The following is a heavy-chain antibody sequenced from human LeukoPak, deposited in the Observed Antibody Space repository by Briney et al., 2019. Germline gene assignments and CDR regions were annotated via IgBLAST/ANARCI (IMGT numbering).Heavy chain of an antibody. CDR1: GYTFTSYG. Sequence: ASVKVSCKASGYTFTSYGISWVRQAPGQGLEWMGWISAYNGNTNYAQKLQGRVTMTTDTSTSTAYMELRSLRSDDTAVYYCARYEGDGCNYVYFDYWGQGTLVTVSS. D-gene: IGHD5-24*01. V-gene: IGHV1-18*01. CDR2: ISAYNGNT. J-gene: IGHJ4*02. CDR3: ARYEGDGCNYVYFDY.